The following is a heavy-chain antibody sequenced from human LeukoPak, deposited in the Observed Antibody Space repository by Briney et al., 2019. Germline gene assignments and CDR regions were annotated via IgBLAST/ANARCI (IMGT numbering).Heavy chain of an antibody. J-gene: IGHJ4*02. V-gene: IGHV3-33*01. CDR1: GFTFSSYG. CDR2: IWYDGSNK. CDR3: ARDRSPAYYFDY. Sequence: PGGSLRLSCAASGFTFSSYGMHWVRQAPGKGLEWVAVIWYDGSNKYYADSVKGRFTISRDNSKNTPYLQMNSLRAEDTAVYYCARDRSPAYYFDYWGQGTLVTVSS.